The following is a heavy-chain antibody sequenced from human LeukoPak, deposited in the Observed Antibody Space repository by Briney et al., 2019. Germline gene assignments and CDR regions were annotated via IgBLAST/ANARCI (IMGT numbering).Heavy chain of an antibody. V-gene: IGHV3-21*01. CDR2: ISSSSSYI. J-gene: IGHJ4*02. Sequence: GGSLRLSCAAPGFTFSSYSMNWVRQAPGKGLEWVSSISSSSSYIYYADSVKGRFTISRDNAKNSLYLQMNSLRAEDTAVYYCATLASKGYQLLWSHLFDYWGQGTLVTVSS. CDR1: GFTFSSYS. D-gene: IGHD2-2*01. CDR3: ATLASKGYQLLWSHLFDY.